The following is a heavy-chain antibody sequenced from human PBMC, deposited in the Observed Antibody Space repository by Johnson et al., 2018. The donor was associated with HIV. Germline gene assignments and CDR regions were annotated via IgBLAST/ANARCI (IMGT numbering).Heavy chain of an antibody. J-gene: IGHJ3*02. CDR1: GFTFSSYG. D-gene: IGHD1-26*01. CDR2: IWYDGSNK. V-gene: IGHV3-33*06. CDR3: AKDSGSYGANAFDI. Sequence: VQVVESGGGVVQPGRSLRLSCAASGFTFSSYGMHWVRQAPGKGLEWVATIWYDGSNKYYADSVKGRFTISRDNSKNTLYLQMNSLRAEDTAVYYCAKDSGSYGANAFDIWGQGTMVTVSS.